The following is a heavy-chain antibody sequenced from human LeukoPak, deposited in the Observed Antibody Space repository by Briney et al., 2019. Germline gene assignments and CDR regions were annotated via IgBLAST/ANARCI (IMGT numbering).Heavy chain of an antibody. CDR1: GGTFSSYA. V-gene: IGHV1-69*04. D-gene: IGHD4-17*01. J-gene: IGHJ4*02. CDR3: ARDYGDKKVDY. CDR2: IIPILGIA. Sequence: ASVKVSCTASGGTFSSYAISWVRQAPGQGLEWMGRIIPILGIANYAQKFQGRVTITADRSTSTAYMELSSLRSEDTAVYYCARDYGDKKVDYWDQGTLVTVSS.